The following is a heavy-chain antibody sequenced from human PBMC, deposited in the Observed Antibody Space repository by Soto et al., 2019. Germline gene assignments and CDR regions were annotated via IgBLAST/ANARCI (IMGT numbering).Heavy chain of an antibody. V-gene: IGHV1-69*01. CDR2: IIPVFGKA. J-gene: IGHJ5*02. Sequence: QLQLVQSGAEVQKPGSSVKVSCKASGGTFSNFAINWVRQAPGQGLEWMGGIIPVFGKAKYAQKFQGRVQFTADESTSTAYMEVNSLSSEDTAVYYCARGSPTTVTTWFDPWGQGTLVTVSS. D-gene: IGHD4-17*01. CDR3: ARGSPTTVTTWFDP. CDR1: GGTFSNFA.